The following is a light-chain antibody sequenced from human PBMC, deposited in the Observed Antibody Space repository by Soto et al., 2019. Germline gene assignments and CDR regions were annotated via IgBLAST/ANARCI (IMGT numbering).Light chain of an antibody. V-gene: IGKV1-39*01. J-gene: IGKJ2*01. CDR3: QQSYNTPYT. Sequence: DIQMTQSPSSLSASVRDRVTITCRASQSISSYLNWYQQNPGKAPRLLIYAASSLQSGVPSRFSGSGSGTDFTLSISSLQPEDFATYYCQQSYNTPYTFGQGTRLEIK. CDR1: QSISSY. CDR2: AAS.